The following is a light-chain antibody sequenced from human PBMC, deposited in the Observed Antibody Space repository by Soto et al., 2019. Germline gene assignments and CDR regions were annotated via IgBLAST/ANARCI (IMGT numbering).Light chain of an antibody. CDR3: QQLNSYPFT. Sequence: AIPLTQSPSSLSASVGDRVTITCRASQGISSALAWYQHKPGRPPRVLIYDASSLQSGVPSRFSGSDSGTECTLTISSLQPEDSATYYCQQLNSYPFTFGQGTRLEIK. CDR1: QGISSA. CDR2: DAS. V-gene: IGKV1-13*02. J-gene: IGKJ5*01.